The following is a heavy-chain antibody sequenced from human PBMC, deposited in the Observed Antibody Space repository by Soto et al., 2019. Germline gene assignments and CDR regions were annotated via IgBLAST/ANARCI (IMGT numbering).Heavy chain of an antibody. D-gene: IGHD3-22*01. V-gene: IGHV5-51*01. Sequence: PGESLXISCKGSGYXFTSYWIGWVRQMPGKCLEWMGIIYPGDSDTRYSPSFQGQVTISADKSISTAYLQWSSLKASDTAMYYCARLESYDSSGYYSYYYYGMDVWGQGTTVTVSS. CDR2: IYPGDSDT. CDR1: GYXFTSYW. CDR3: ARLESYDSSGYYSYYYYGMDV. J-gene: IGHJ6*02.